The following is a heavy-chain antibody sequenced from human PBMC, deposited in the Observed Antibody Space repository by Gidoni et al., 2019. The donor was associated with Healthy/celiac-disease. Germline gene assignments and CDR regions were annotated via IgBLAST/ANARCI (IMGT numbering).Heavy chain of an antibody. CDR1: GCSFSSYA. D-gene: IGHD1-1*01. CDR3: AKSKNWRPKADDY. J-gene: IGHJ4*02. CDR2: ISGSGGST. Sequence: EVQLVESGGGLVQPGGSLRLSCAASGCSFSSYAMSWVRQAQGKGLELVSAISGSGGSTYYADSVKGRFTISRDNSKNTLYLQMNSLRAEDTAVYYCAKSKNWRPKADDYWGQGTLVTVSS. V-gene: IGHV3-23*04.